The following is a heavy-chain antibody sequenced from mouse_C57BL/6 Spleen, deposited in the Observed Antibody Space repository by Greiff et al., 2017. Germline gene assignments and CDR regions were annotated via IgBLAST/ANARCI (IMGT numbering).Heavy chain of an antibody. CDR3: ARSGTVVATGYFDF. CDR1: GYTFTSYG. J-gene: IGHJ1*03. Sequence: QVQLQQSGAELARPGASVKLSCKASGYTFTSYGISWVKQRTGQGLEWIGEIYPRSGNTYYNEKFKGKATLTADKSSSTAYMELRSLTSADSAVYFCARSGTVVATGYFDFWGTGTTVTVSS. CDR2: IYPRSGNT. D-gene: IGHD1-1*01. V-gene: IGHV1-81*01.